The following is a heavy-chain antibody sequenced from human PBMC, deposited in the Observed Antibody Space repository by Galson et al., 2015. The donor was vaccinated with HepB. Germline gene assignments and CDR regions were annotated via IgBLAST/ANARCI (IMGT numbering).Heavy chain of an antibody. J-gene: IGHJ6*03. D-gene: IGHD4-11*01. CDR3: ARAQGVGVTNTYYYYYMDV. V-gene: IGHV6-1*01. Sequence: CAISGDSVSSNSAAWNWIRQSPSRGLEWLGRTYYRSKWYNDYAVSVKSRITINPDTSKNQFSLQLNSVTPEDTAVYYCARAQGVGVTNTYYYYYMDVWGKGTTVTVSS. CDR2: TYYRSKWYN. CDR1: GDSVSSNSAA.